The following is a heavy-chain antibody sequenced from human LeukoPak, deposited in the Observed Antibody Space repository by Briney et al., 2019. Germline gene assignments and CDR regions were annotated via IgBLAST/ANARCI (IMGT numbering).Heavy chain of an antibody. V-gene: IGHV3-30*02. J-gene: IGHJ4*02. D-gene: IGHD3-10*01. Sequence: PGGSLRLSCAASGFTLSSYGMHWVRQAPGKGLEWVAFIRYDGSNKYYADSVKGRFTIFRDNSKNTLYLQMNSLRAEDTAVYYCARADRFGEFSPLKSDYWGQGTLVTVSS. CDR3: ARADRFGEFSPLKSDY. CDR1: GFTLSSYG. CDR2: IRYDGSNK.